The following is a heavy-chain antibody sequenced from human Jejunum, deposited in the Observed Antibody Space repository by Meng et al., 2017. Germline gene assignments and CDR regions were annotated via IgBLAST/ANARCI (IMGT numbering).Heavy chain of an antibody. CDR3: VREKRRTYYFDY. CDR2: IYYSGAT. CDR1: GASISGADYY. D-gene: IGHD3-16*01. J-gene: IGHJ4*02. V-gene: IGHV4-30-4*01. Sequence: QVQLQESGPGLGKPSQTLSHTCTVSGASISGADYYWSGIRQPPGKGLEWIGYIYYSGATYSNPSLKSRATISIDTSKNQFSLRLTSVTAADTAVYYCVREKRRTYYFDYWGQGTLVTVSS.